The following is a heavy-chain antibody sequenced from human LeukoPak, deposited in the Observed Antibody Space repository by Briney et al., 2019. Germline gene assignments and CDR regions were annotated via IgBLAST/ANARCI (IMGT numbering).Heavy chain of an antibody. CDR3: ARPYSSGRSENWFGP. V-gene: IGHV1-2*06. Sequence: EASVKVSCKASGCTFTGYYMHWVRQAPGQGLEWMGRINPDSGGTNYAQNFQGRVTMTRDTSINTAYMELTRLTSDDTAVYYCARPYSSGRSENWFGPWGQGTLVTVSS. D-gene: IGHD6-19*01. CDR2: INPDSGGT. J-gene: IGHJ5*02. CDR1: GCTFTGYY.